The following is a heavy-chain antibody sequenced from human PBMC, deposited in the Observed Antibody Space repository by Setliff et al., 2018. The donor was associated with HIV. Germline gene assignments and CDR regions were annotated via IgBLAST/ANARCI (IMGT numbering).Heavy chain of an antibody. Sequence: GASVKVSCKASENSLILYYMHWVRQAPGKGLEWMGWINPNSGGTNYAQKCQGRVTMTRDTSTRTVFMELSSLRSEDTAVYYCARQHQMVLGYWGQGTLVTVSS. V-gene: IGHV1-2*02. D-gene: IGHD2-8*01. J-gene: IGHJ4*02. CDR1: ENSLILYY. CDR2: INPNSGGT. CDR3: ARQHQMVLGY.